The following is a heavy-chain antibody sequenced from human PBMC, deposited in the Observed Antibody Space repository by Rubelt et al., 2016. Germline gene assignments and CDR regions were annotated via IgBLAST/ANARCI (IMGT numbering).Heavy chain of an antibody. CDR2: IYYSWSS. CDR1: GASISSGPYY. D-gene: IGHD5-18*01. CDR3: ARDRYNSGYFDY. Sequence: QVQLQESGPGLVKPSQTLSLTCTVSGASISSGPYYWSWIRQLPGKGLEWIGYIYYSWSSYYNPYLESRVTISVDTSKIQFSLNLSSVTAADTAVYYCARDRYNSGYFDYWGQGTLVTVSS. V-gene: IGHV4-31*03. J-gene: IGHJ4*02.